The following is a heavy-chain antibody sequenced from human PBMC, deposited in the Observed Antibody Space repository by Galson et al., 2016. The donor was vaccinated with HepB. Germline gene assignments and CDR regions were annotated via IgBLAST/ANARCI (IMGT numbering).Heavy chain of an antibody. CDR2: IKQDGSEK. CDR1: GFTFSNYW. J-gene: IGHJ5*02. CDR3: ARHYADWFDP. V-gene: IGHV3-7*01. Sequence: SLRLSCAASGFTFSNYWMIWVRQAPGKGLEWLAKIKQDGSEKHYVDSVKGRFTISRDNAKDSLYLQMNTLRAEDTAVYYCARHYADWFDPWGQGTLVTVFS. D-gene: IGHD3-16*01.